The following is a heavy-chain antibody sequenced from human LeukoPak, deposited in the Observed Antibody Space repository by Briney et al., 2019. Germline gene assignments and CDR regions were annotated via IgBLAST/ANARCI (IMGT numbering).Heavy chain of an antibody. D-gene: IGHD3-22*01. Sequence: GGSLTLSCQASGFTYYMYAMSWVRQAPGKGLEWVASMCGTAGCTFYPDSVKGRFTISRDNSKNVLYLRMNSLTAEDTAIYYCAKDRPNFHENSGHYYRRDGDSWGQGTLVTVSS. CDR3: AKDRPNFHENSGHYYRRDGDS. CDR1: GFTYYMYA. J-gene: IGHJ5*01. CDR2: MCGTAGCT. V-gene: IGHV3-23*01.